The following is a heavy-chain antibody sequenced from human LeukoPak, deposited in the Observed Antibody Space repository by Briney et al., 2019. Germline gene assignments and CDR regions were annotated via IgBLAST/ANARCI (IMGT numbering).Heavy chain of an antibody. D-gene: IGHD3-22*01. J-gene: IGHJ4*02. CDR2: IVPIFGTA. CDR3: ARGQHSSGYYLPN. V-gene: IGHV1-69*05. Sequence: SVKVSCKASGGTFSSYAISWVRQAPGQGLEWMGRIVPIFGTANYAQKFQGRVTITTDESTSTAYMELSSLRSEDTAVYYCARGQHSSGYYLPNWGQGTLVTVSS. CDR1: GGTFSSYA.